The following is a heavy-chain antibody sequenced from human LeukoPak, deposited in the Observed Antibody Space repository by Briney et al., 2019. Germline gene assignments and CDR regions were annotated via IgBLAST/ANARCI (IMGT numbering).Heavy chain of an antibody. CDR2: ISYDGSNK. CDR3: ARESGPFDY. CDR1: GFTFSSYG. Sequence: GGSLRLSCAASGFTFSSYGMHWVRQAPGKGLEWVAVISYDGSNKYYADSVKGRFTISRDNSKNTLYLQMNSLRAGDTAVYYCARESGPFDYWGQGTLVTVSS. V-gene: IGHV3-30*03. J-gene: IGHJ4*02.